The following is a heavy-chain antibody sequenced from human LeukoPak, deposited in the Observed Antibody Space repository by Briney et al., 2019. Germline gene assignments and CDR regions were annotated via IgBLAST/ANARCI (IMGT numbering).Heavy chain of an antibody. CDR2: IKQDGSEK. D-gene: IGHD3-9*01. J-gene: IGHJ5*01. CDR1: GFTFSSYW. CDR3: ARGFVRYFDWFDY. Sequence: PGGSLRLSCVASGFTFSSYWMSWVRQAPGKGLEWVANIKQDGSEKYYVDSVKGRFTISRDNAKNSLYLQMNSLRAEDTAVYYCARGFVRYFDWFDYWGQGTLVTVSS. V-gene: IGHV3-7*03.